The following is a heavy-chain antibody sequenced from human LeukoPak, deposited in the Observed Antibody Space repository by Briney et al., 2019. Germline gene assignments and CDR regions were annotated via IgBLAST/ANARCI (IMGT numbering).Heavy chain of an antibody. CDR2: IYPGDSET. CDR3: ARQRMVSSLYYFES. CDR1: GYSFLSYY. D-gene: IGHD2-8*01. J-gene: IGHJ4*02. Sequence: PGESLKISCQGFGYSFLSYYIAWVRQMPGKGLEWMGIIYPGDSETRYSPSFQGQVTISADKSINTAFLQWSSLQASDTGIYYCARQRMVSSLYYFESWGQGTLVTVSS. V-gene: IGHV5-51*01.